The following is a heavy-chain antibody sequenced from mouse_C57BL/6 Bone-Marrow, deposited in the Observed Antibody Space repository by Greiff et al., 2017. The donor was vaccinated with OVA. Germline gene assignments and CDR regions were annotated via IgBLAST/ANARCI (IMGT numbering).Heavy chain of an antibody. V-gene: IGHV1-81*01. D-gene: IGHD1-1*01. CDR1: GYTFTSYG. CDR3: ARDYYGTWFAY. CDR2: IYPRSGNT. J-gene: IGHJ3*01. Sequence: VQRVESGAELARPGASVKLSCKASGYTFTSYGISWVKQRTGQGLEWIGEIYPRSGNTYYNEKFKGKATLTADKSSSTAYMELRSLTSEDSAVYFCARDYYGTWFAYWGQGTLVTGSA.